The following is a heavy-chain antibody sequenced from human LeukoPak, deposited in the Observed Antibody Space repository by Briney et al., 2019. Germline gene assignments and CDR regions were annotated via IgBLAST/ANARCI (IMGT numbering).Heavy chain of an antibody. V-gene: IGHV1-69*05. CDR3: ASTAKRDYGDYGHYYYYYMDV. CDR1: GGTFSSYA. Sequence: GSSAKVSCKASGGTFSSYAISWVRQAPGQGLEWMGGIIPIFGTANYAQKFQGRVTITTDESTSTAYMELSSLRSEDTAVYYCASTAKRDYGDYGHYYYYYMDVWGKGTTVTVSS. CDR2: IIPIFGTA. J-gene: IGHJ6*03. D-gene: IGHD4-17*01.